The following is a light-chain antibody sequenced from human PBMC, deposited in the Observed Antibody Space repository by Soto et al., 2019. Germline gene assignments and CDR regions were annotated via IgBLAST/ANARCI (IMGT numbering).Light chain of an antibody. CDR1: QSVSSN. CDR2: AAS. V-gene: IGKV3-15*01. Sequence: EIVMTQSPATLSVSPGDRATISCRASQSVSSNLAWYQQKPGQAPRLLIYAASTSATGIPARFSGSGSGTEFTPTISSLQSEDFAVYYCQQYNNCHPLTFGGGTRVEIK. J-gene: IGKJ4*01. CDR3: QQYNNCHPLT.